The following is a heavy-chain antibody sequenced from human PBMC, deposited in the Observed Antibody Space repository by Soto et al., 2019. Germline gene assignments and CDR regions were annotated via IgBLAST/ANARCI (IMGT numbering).Heavy chain of an antibody. D-gene: IGHD3-16*01. V-gene: IGHV5-51*01. CDR3: ARNRLRQYDYGMDV. J-gene: IGHJ6*02. CDR1: GYRFANYW. Sequence: GEYPKISFQGFGYRFANYWIVWDRQMTGKGLEWVGGIYPGDSDGRNSPSLRVQVTVPADKAISHVYFQWSSLKASDTAMYYCARNRLRQYDYGMDVWGQGTTVTVSS. CDR2: IYPGDSDG.